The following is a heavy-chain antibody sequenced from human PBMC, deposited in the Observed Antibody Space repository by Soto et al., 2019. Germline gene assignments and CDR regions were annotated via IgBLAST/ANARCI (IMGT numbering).Heavy chain of an antibody. D-gene: IGHD2-2*01. CDR1: GFTFSSYA. V-gene: IGHV3-23*01. J-gene: IGHJ4*02. Sequence: PGWSLRLSCAASGFTFSSYAMTWVRQAPGEGLEWVSSVSGSGGSTYYADSVKGRFTVPRDNSQHTLFLQMRSLRAEDAAVYYCARDFRDSCRGTSCIYFDYWGQGTRVTVSS. CDR2: VSGSGGST. CDR3: ARDFRDSCRGTSCIYFDY.